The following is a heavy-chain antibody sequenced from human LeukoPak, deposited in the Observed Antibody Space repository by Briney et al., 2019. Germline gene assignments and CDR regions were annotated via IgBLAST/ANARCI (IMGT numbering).Heavy chain of an antibody. V-gene: IGHV3-30*18. CDR1: GFTFTSYG. Sequence: GGSLGLSCSASGFTFTSYGMHWVRQAPGKGLEWVAVISYDGSNKYYVGSVKGRFTISRDNSKNTLYLQMSSLRPEDTAVYYCAKPPYGSGTYAPFDYWGQGTLVAVSS. CDR3: AKPPYGSGTYAPFDY. J-gene: IGHJ4*02. CDR2: ISYDGSNK. D-gene: IGHD3-10*01.